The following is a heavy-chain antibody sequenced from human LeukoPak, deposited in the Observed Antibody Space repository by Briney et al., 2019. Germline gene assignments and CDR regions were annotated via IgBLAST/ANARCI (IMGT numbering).Heavy chain of an antibody. D-gene: IGHD5-24*01. CDR1: GGSISSRSYY. J-gene: IGHJ4*02. CDR3: ARQRDGYNSSPFDY. V-gene: IGHV4-39*01. Sequence: SETLSLTCTVSGGSISSRSYYWGWIRQPPGKGLEWIGEINHSGSTNYNPSLKSRVTISVDTSKNQFSLKLSSVTAADTAVYYCARQRDGYNSSPFDYWGQGTLVTVSS. CDR2: INHSGST.